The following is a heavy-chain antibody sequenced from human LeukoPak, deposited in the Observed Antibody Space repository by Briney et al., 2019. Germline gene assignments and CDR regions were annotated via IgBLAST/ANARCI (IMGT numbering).Heavy chain of an antibody. CDR2: IIPIFGTA. Sequence: ASVKVSCKASGGTFSSYAISWVRQAPGQGLEWMGGIIPIFGTANYAQRFQGRVTITTDESTSTAYMELSSLRSEDTAVYYCAREGVYNWNSDDWFDPWGQGTLVTVSS. J-gene: IGHJ5*02. CDR3: AREGVYNWNSDDWFDP. D-gene: IGHD1-1*01. CDR1: GGTFSSYA. V-gene: IGHV1-69*05.